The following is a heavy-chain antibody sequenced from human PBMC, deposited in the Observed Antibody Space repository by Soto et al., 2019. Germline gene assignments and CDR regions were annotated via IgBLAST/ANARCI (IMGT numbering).Heavy chain of an antibody. Sequence: QITLKESGPPLVKPTQTLTLTCNFSGFSLSSDGVGVGWIRQPPGKALEWLAVISWDDDKRYSPSLRSRLTIAKDTSKNQVLLTMTTMDPVDTATYYCAHKESGYTNIRLGHCQNWGQGTLVTVSS. CDR1: GFSLSSDGVG. D-gene: IGHD6-13*01. CDR2: ISWDDDK. V-gene: IGHV2-5*02. CDR3: AHKESGYTNIRLGHCQN. J-gene: IGHJ1*01.